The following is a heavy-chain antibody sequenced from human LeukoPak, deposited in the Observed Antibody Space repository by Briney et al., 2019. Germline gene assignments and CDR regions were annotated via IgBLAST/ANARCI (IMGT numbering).Heavy chain of an antibody. CDR2: IYYSGST. D-gene: IGHD5-12*01. CDR3: ARDKGGSDYDYWFDP. Sequence: SETLSLTCTVSGGSISSYYWSWIRQPPGKRLEWIGYIYYSGSTNYNPSLKSRVTISVDTSKNQFSLKLTSVTAADTAVYYCARDKGGSDYDYWFDPWGQGTLVTVSS. V-gene: IGHV4-59*01. CDR1: GGSISSYY. J-gene: IGHJ5*02.